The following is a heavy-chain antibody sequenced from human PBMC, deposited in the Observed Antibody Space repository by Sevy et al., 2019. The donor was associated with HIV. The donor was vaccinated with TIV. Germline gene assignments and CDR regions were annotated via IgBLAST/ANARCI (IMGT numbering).Heavy chain of an antibody. CDR2: ISNDGSNE. J-gene: IGHJ1*01. CDR3: ARDTRGYRFGLLEY. D-gene: IGHD5-12*01. Sequence: GGSLRLSCAVSGFNLRSHAMHWVRQAPGKGLEWVAVISNDGSNEVYAYSVKGRFTISRDNSKNTLYLQLNSLRGEDTAVYYCARDTRGYRFGLLEYWGQGTLVTVSS. CDR1: GFNLRSHA. V-gene: IGHV3-30*04.